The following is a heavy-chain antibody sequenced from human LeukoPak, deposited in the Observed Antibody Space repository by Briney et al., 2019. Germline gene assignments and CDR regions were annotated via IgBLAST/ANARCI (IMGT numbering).Heavy chain of an antibody. J-gene: IGHJ3*02. CDR1: GFTFDDYA. CDR2: ISWNSGSI. V-gene: IGHV3-9*01. D-gene: IGHD2-15*01. Sequence: GGSLRLSCAASGFTFDDYAMHWVRQAPGKGLEWVSGISWNSGSIGYADSVKGRFTISRDNAKNSLYLQMNSLRAEDTALYYCAKIVNPLIAFDIWGQGTMVTVSS. CDR3: AKIVNPLIAFDI.